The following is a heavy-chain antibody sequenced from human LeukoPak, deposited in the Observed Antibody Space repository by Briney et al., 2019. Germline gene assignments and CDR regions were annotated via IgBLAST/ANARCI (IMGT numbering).Heavy chain of an antibody. CDR2: INHSGST. CDR1: GGSISSSY. D-gene: IGHD1-26*01. J-gene: IGHJ4*02. Sequence: PSETLSLTCTVSGGSISSSYWSWIRQPPGKGLEWIGEINHSGSTNYNPTLKSRVTISVHTSKNQFSLKLSSVTAADTAVYYCAREPRSRRGSYIDYWGQGTLVTVSS. V-gene: IGHV4-34*01. CDR3: AREPRSRRGSYIDY.